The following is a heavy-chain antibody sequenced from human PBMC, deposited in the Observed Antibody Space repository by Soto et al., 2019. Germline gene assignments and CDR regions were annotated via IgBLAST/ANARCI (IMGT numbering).Heavy chain of an antibody. D-gene: IGHD3-3*01. V-gene: IGHV1-8*01. CDR2: MDPNSGST. J-gene: IGHJ6*02. CDR3: ARQRKFDFWRKGLDV. CDR1: GYTLTTYD. Sequence: ASVKVSCKASGYTLTTYDINWVRQAPGQGLEWLGWMDPNSGSTGYAQNVQGRITMTRNISRNTAHIEMSSLQSEDTAVYYCARQRKFDFWRKGLDVWGQGTTVTVSS.